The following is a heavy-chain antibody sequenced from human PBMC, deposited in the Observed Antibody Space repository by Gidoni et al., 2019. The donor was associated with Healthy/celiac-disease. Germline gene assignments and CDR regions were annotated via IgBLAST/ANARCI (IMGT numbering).Heavy chain of an antibody. J-gene: IGHJ6*03. CDR2: ISYDGSNK. CDR1: GFPFSSYG. CDR3: ANSYYGGLYYYYYYYMDV. D-gene: IGHD1-26*01. V-gene: IGHV3-30*18. Sequence: QVQLVESGGGVVQPGRSLRLSCAASGFPFSSYGMHWVRQAPGKGLEWVAVISYDGSNKYYADSVKGRFTISRDNSKNTLYLQMNSLRAEDTAVYYCANSYYGGLYYYYYYYMDVWGKGTTVTVSS.